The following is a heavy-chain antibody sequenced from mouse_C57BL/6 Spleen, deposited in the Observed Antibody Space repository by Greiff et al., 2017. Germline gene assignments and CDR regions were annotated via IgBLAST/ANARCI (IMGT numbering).Heavy chain of an antibody. CDR1: GFTFSSYA. Sequence: EVQLVESGGGLVKPGGSLKLSCAASGFTFSSYAMSWVRQTPEKRLEWVATISDGGSYTYYPDNVKGRFTISRDNAKNNLYLQMSNLKSEDTAMYYCARAITTVVDAMDCWGQGTSVTVSS. D-gene: IGHD1-1*01. CDR3: ARAITTVVDAMDC. J-gene: IGHJ4*01. CDR2: ISDGGSYT. V-gene: IGHV5-4*01.